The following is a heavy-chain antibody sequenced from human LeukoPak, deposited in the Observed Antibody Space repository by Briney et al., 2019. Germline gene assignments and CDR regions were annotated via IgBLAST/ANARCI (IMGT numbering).Heavy chain of an antibody. CDR3: ARVLVSRSSIAARPGSSYYYYYYMDV. V-gene: IGHV4-34*01. CDR1: GGSFSGYY. CDR2: INHSGST. D-gene: IGHD6-6*01. Sequence: SETLSLTCAVYGGSFSGYYWSWIRQPPGKGLEWIGEINHSGSTNYNPSLKSRVTISVDTSKNQFSLKLSSVTAADTAVYYCARVLVSRSSIAARPGSSYYYYYYMDVWGKGTTVTVSS. J-gene: IGHJ6*03.